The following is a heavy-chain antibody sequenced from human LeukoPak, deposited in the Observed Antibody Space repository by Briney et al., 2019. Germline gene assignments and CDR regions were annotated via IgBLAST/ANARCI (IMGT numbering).Heavy chain of an antibody. J-gene: IGHJ4*02. V-gene: IGHV3-48*04. Sequence: GGSLRLSCAASGFTFSSYSMNWVRQAPGKGLEWVSYISSSGSTIYYADSVKGRFTISRDNAKNSLYLQMNSLRAEDTAVYYCARRRTAMEFDYWGQGTLVTVSS. CDR2: ISSSGSTI. CDR1: GFTFSSYS. D-gene: IGHD5-18*01. CDR3: ARRRTAMEFDY.